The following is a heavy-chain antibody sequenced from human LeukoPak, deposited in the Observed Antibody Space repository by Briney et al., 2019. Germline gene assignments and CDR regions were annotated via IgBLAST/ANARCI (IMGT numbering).Heavy chain of an antibody. CDR1: GLTFGRHW. V-gene: IGHV3-74*01. J-gene: IGHJ5*02. Sequence: GLSLTLSCAASGLTFGRHWMHWVRQDPGKGLVWVARINPDGERTTYADSVKGRFTISSDNAKHTVYLQMNSLRPDGTALYYSARDSPEGRTKFDPWGQGTLVTVSS. CDR3: ARDSPEGRTKFDP. CDR2: INPDGERT.